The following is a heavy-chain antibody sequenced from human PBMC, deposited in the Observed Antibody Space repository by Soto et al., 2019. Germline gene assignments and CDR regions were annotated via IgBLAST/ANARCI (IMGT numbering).Heavy chain of an antibody. J-gene: IGHJ4*02. CDR2: INAGNGNT. V-gene: IGHV1-3*01. CDR1: GYTFTSYA. Sequence: ASVKVSCKASGYTFTSYAMHWVRQAPGQRLEWMGWINAGNGNTKYSQKFQGRVTITRDTSASTAYMELSSLRSEDTAVYYCARDNWNYWPDAHFDYWGQGTLVTVSS. D-gene: IGHD1-7*01. CDR3: ARDNWNYWPDAHFDY.